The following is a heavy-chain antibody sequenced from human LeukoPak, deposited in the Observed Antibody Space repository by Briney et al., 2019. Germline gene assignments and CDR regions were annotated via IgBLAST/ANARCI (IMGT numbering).Heavy chain of an antibody. Sequence: PSETLSLTCAVYGGSFSGYYWSWIRQSPGKGLEWIGEINHSGSTNYNPSLKSRVTISVDTSKNQFSLKLSSVTAADTAVYYCARGRVVVVAASYYYGMDVWGQGTTVTVSS. V-gene: IGHV4-34*01. CDR1: GGSFSGYY. J-gene: IGHJ6*02. CDR2: INHSGST. D-gene: IGHD2-15*01. CDR3: ARGRVVVVAASYYYGMDV.